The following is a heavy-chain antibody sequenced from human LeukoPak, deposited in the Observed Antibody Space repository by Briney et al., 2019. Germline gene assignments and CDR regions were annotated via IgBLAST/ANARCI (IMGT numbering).Heavy chain of an antibody. Sequence: GGSLRLSCAASGFTVSSNYMSWVRQAPGKGLEWVSVIYSGGSTYYADSVQGRFTISRDNSKNTVYLQMNSLRVEDTAVYYCAREGWEDWGQGTLVTVSS. J-gene: IGHJ4*02. CDR2: IYSGGST. CDR1: GFTVSSNY. D-gene: IGHD1-26*01. V-gene: IGHV3-53*01. CDR3: AREGWED.